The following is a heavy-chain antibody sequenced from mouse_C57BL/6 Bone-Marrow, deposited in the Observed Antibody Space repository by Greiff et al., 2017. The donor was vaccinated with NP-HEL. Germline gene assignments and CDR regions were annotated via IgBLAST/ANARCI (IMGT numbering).Heavy chain of an antibody. CDR1: GYTFTSYW. V-gene: IGHV1-55*01. CDR3: ARADIGWLLKYYDV. CDR2: IYPGSGST. D-gene: IGHD2-3*01. J-gene: IGHJ1*03. Sequence: QVQLQQPGAELVKPGASVKMSCKASGYTFTSYWITWVKQRPGQGLEWIGDIYPGSGSTNYNEKFKSKATLTVDTPSSTAYMQLSSLTSEDSAVYNCARADIGWLLKYYDVWGTGTTVTVSA.